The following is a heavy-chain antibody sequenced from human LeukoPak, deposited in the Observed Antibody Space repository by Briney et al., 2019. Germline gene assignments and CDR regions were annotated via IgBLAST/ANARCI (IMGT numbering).Heavy chain of an antibody. CDR2: IYTSGST. CDR3: ARLNGDYAFDY. J-gene: IGHJ4*02. D-gene: IGHD4-17*01. Sequence: PSETLSLTCTASGGSFSSYYWSWIRQPAGKGLEWIGRIYTSGSTNSNPSLKSRVTMSVDTSKSQFSLKLISVTAADTAVYYCARLNGDYAFDYWGQGTLVTVSS. V-gene: IGHV4-4*07. CDR1: GGSFSSYY.